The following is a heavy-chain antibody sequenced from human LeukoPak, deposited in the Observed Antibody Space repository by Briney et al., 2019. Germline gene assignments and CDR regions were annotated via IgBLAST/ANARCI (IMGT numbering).Heavy chain of an antibody. CDR2: IYPGDSDT. D-gene: IGHD1-26*01. CDR1: GYSFTSYW. V-gene: IGHV5-51*01. CDR3: ARQCGSYSKNWFDH. J-gene: IGHJ5*02. Sequence: GGSLQISCKGSGYSFTSYWLGWVRQLPGKGLEGMGIIYPGDSDTRYSPSFQGQVTISADKSISTAYLQWSSLKASDTAMYYCARQCGSYSKNWFDHWGQGTLVTVSS.